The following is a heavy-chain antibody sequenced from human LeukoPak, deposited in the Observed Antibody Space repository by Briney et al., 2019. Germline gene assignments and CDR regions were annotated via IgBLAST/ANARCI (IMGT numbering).Heavy chain of an antibody. CDR1: GFTLSGYW. V-gene: IGHV3-74*01. D-gene: IGHD6-13*01. Sequence: GGGLRLSCAASGFTLSGYWMHCGREAPGKGRVWGSRINGDVSITNYADSLRGRFTISRDNAKNTLYLQMNSLRAEDTPVYYCARVTDSSSWVIAYWGQGTLVTVSS. CDR2: INGDVSIT. CDR3: ARVTDSSSWVIAY. J-gene: IGHJ4*02.